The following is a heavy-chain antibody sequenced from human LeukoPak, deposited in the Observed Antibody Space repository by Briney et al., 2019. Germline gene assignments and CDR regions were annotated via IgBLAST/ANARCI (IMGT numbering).Heavy chain of an antibody. D-gene: IGHD6-13*01. Sequence: PSETLSLTCAVYGGSFSGYYWSWIRQPPGKGLEWIGEINHSGSTNYNPSLKSRVTISIDTSKNQFSLKLSSVTAADTAVYYCARVRIAAAGKNYYYYGMDVWGQGTTVTVSS. CDR2: INHSGST. J-gene: IGHJ6*02. CDR1: GGSFSGYY. V-gene: IGHV4-34*01. CDR3: ARVRIAAAGKNYYYYGMDV.